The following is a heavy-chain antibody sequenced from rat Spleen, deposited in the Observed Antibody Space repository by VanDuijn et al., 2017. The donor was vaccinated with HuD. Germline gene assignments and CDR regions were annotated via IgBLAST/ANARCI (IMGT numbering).Heavy chain of an antibody. Sequence: EVQLVESGGGLVHPGRSLKLSCVTSGFTFNNYWMTWIRQAPTQGLEWVASISPTGATTNYRDSVKGRFTISRDNAESTLFLQMDSLRSEDTATYYCATDGFYDGTYYAVYVMDAWGQGASVTVSS. CDR1: GFTFNNYW. CDR2: ISPTGATT. J-gene: IGHJ4*01. V-gene: IGHV5-31*01. CDR3: ATDGFYDGTYYAVYVMDA. D-gene: IGHD1-12*02.